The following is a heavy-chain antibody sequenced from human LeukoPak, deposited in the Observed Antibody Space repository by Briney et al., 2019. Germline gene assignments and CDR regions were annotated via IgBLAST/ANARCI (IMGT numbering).Heavy chain of an antibody. CDR1: GYTFTGLF. V-gene: IGHV1-2*02. D-gene: IGHD2-2*01. CDR2: IKTDTGVT. J-gene: IGHJ4*02. Sequence: ASVKVSCKASGYTFTGLFIHWMRQAPGHRLEWLGWIKTDTGVTSYAQKFQGRVTMTRDTSISTAYMELRRLTSDDTAVYYCSREVDCGSISCPTAPWGQGTLVTVSS. CDR3: SREVDCGSISCPTAP.